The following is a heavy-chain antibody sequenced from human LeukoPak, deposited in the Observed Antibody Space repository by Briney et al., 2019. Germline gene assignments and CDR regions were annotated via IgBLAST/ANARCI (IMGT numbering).Heavy chain of an antibody. D-gene: IGHD3-16*01. Sequence: GGSLRLSCAASGFTFSSYWMHWVRQAPGKGLVWVSRINSDGSSTRYADSVKGRFTICRDNAKNTLYLQMNSLKAEDTAVYYCARADHRLGEGFDYWGQGTLVTVSS. CDR2: INSDGSST. J-gene: IGHJ4*02. CDR1: GFTFSSYW. V-gene: IGHV3-74*01. CDR3: ARADHRLGEGFDY.